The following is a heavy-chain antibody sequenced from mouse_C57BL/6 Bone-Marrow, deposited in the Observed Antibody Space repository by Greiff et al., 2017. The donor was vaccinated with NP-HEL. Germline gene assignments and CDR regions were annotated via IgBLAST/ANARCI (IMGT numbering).Heavy chain of an antibody. CDR3: ARGDEGMDD. CDR1: GYTFTNYW. Sequence: QVQLQQSGAELVRPGTSVKMSCKASGYTFTNYWIGWAKQRPGHGLEWIGDIYPGGGYTNYDEKFKGKATLTADKSSRTAYMQFSSLTSEDFAIYYCARGDEGMDDGGQGTSVSVAS. CDR2: IYPGGGYT. J-gene: IGHJ4*01. V-gene: IGHV1-63*01.